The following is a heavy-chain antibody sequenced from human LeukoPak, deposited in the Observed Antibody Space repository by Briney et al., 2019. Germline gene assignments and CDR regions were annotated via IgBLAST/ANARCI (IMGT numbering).Heavy chain of an antibody. CDR2: IIPIFGTA. CDR3: ARDGYYYDSSGYYFDY. V-gene: IGHV1-69*01. Sequence: SVKVSCKASGGTFSSYAISLVRQAPGQGLEWMGGIIPIFGTANYAQKFQGRVTITADESTSTAYMELSSLRSEDTAVYYCARDGYYYDSSGYYFDYWGQGTLVTVSS. CDR1: GGTFSSYA. J-gene: IGHJ4*02. D-gene: IGHD3-22*01.